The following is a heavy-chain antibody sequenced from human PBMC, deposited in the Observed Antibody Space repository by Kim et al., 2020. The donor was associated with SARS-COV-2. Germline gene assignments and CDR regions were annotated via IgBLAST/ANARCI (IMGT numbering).Heavy chain of an antibody. J-gene: IGHJ6*02. V-gene: IGHV3-21*04. CDR2: ISSSSSYI. D-gene: IGHD1-26*01. CDR1: GFTFSSYS. Sequence: GGSLRLSCAASGFTFSSYSMNWVRQAPGKGLEWVSSISSSSSYIYYADSVKGRFTISRDNAKNSLYLQMNSLRAEDTAVYYCARGEGIPFGTVGDYYYYYGMDVWGQGTTVTVSS. CDR3: ARGEGIPFGTVGDYYYYYGMDV.